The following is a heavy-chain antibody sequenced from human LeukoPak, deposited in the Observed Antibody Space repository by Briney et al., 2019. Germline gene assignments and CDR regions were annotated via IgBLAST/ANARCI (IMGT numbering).Heavy chain of an antibody. D-gene: IGHD1-1*01. CDR1: GFNLRAYN. CDR2: ISTSSSYI. CDR3: ARGADWNDKPFFI. Sequence: PGGSLRLSRAASGFNLRAYNMNWVRQAPGKGLEWVSSISTSSSYIYYADSVKGRFTISRDNAENSLYLQMHSLRVEDTALYYCARGADWNDKPFFIWGQGTLVT. V-gene: IGHV3-21*01. J-gene: IGHJ4*02.